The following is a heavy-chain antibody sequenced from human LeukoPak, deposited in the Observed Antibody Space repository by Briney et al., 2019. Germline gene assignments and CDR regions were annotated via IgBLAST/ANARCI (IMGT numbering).Heavy chain of an antibody. CDR3: ARDHSGWPFDY. D-gene: IGHD6-19*01. CDR2: IWYDGSNK. V-gene: IGHV3-33*01. CDR1: GFTFSSYG. Sequence: GGSLRLSCAASGFTFSSYGMHWVRQAPGKGLEWVAVIWYDGSNKYYADSVKGRFTISRDNSKNTLYLQMNSLRAEDTAVYYCARDHSGWPFDYWGQGTLVTVSS. J-gene: IGHJ4*02.